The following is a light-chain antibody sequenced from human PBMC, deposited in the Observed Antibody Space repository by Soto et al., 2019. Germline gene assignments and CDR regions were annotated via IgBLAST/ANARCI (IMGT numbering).Light chain of an antibody. Sequence: DIQMTQSPSSLSASVGDRVTITCPASQDISDYLSWYQQKPGKAPKLLIYDTSNLETGVPSRFSGSGSGTDFTFTISSLQPEDIATYYCQKYDNFPYSFGQGTKLEIK. CDR2: DTS. CDR1: QDISDY. V-gene: IGKV1-33*01. CDR3: QKYDNFPYS. J-gene: IGKJ2*03.